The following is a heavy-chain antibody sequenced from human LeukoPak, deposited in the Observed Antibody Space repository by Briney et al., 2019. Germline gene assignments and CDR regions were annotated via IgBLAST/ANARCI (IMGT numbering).Heavy chain of an antibody. V-gene: IGHV3-23*01. CDR3: AKYFASGSYYKLPN. Sequence: QPGGSLRLSCAASGFTFSSYAMSWVRQAPGKGLEWVSTISGSGAYTYYADSVKGRFTISRDNSKNTLYLQMNSLRAEDTAVYYCAKYFASGSYYKLPNWGQGTLVTVSS. CDR2: ISGSGAYT. D-gene: IGHD3-10*01. J-gene: IGHJ1*01. CDR1: GFTFSSYA.